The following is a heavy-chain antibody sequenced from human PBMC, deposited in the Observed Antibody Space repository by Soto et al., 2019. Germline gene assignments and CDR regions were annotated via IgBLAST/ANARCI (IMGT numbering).Heavy chain of an antibody. CDR3: ARRDDILTTSNFRVGALDI. J-gene: IGHJ3*02. D-gene: IGHD3-9*01. CDR1: GGSISSNDFY. CDR2: IYYSGNT. Sequence: SETLSLTCIVSGGSISSNDFYWSWIRQHPGKGLEWIGYIYYSGNTYYNPSLKSRVTISVDTAKNQFSLKLSSVTAADTAVYYCARRDDILTTSNFRVGALDIWGQGIMVTVSS. V-gene: IGHV4-39*01.